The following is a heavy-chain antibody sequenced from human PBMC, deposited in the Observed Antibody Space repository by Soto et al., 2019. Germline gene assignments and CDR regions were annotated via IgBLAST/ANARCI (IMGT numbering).Heavy chain of an antibody. CDR3: ARESSSSCHDY. J-gene: IGHJ4*02. CDR1: GYTFTSYG. CDR2: ISAYNGNT. Sequence: QVQLVQSGAEVKKPGASVKVSCKASGYTFTSYGISWVRQAPGQGLEWMGWISAYNGNTNYAQKRQGRATMTTDTSTSTAEMELRSLRSDDTAVYYCARESSSSCHDYWGQGTLVTVSS. V-gene: IGHV1-18*01. D-gene: IGHD6-13*01.